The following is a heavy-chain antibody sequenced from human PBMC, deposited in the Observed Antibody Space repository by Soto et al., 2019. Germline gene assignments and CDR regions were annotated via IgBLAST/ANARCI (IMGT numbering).Heavy chain of an antibody. Sequence: QVQLQESGPGLVKPSETLSLTCTVSGGSISSYYWNWIRQPPGKGLEWIGYISYSGSTSYNPSLKSRFTISLDTSKNQFSLKLSSVTAADTAVYYCAREGTTVDSYYYYGMDVWGQGTTVTVSS. CDR3: AREGTTVDSYYYYGMDV. CDR2: ISYSGST. J-gene: IGHJ6*02. D-gene: IGHD1-1*01. CDR1: GGSISSYY. V-gene: IGHV4-59*01.